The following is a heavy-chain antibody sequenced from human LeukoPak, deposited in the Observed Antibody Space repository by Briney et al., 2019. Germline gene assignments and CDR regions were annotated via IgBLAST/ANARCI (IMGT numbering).Heavy chain of an antibody. CDR2: INPNSGGT. Sequence: ASVKVSCKASGYTFTSYGISWVRQAPGQGLEWMGWINPNSGGTNCAQKFQGRVSMTRDTSISTAYMELSRLSSVTAADTAVYYCARGENYDFWTTYYTWGHYYYYYYMDVWGQGTTVTVSS. V-gene: IGHV1-2*02. D-gene: IGHD3-3*01. CDR3: ARGENYDFWTTYYTWGHYYYYYYMDV. J-gene: IGHJ6*03. CDR1: GYTFTSYG.